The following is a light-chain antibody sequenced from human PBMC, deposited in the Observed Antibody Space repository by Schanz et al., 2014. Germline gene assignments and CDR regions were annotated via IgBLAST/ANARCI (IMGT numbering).Light chain of an antibody. V-gene: IGKV3-20*01. CDR3: QHYSMSPL. Sequence: EIVLTQSPATLSLSPGERATLSCRASQTVSSNYLAWYQQKPGQAPRLLIYGASTRATGIPARFSGSGSGTEFTLTISRLEPDDFAVYYCQHYSMSPLFGQGTKVEIK. CDR1: QTVSSNY. J-gene: IGKJ1*01. CDR2: GAS.